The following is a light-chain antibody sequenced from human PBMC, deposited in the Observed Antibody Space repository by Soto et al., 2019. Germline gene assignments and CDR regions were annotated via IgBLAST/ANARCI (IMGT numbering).Light chain of an antibody. J-gene: IGKJ1*01. V-gene: IGKV3-15*01. Sequence: EIVMTQSPATLSVSPGERATLSCRASQSVSSNLAWYQQKHAQAPRLLIYGASTRATGIPARFSGSGSGTEFTLTISSLQSEDFAVYYCQQYNNWPRTFGQGTKVEIK. CDR3: QQYNNWPRT. CDR2: GAS. CDR1: QSVSSN.